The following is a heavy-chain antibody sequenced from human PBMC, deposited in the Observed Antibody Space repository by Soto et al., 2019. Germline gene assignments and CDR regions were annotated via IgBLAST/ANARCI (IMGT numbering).Heavy chain of an antibody. D-gene: IGHD5-12*01. Sequence: ILSWAASGFTFSSYGMHWVRQAPGKGLEWVAVIWYDGSNKYYADSVKGRFTISRDNSKNTLYLQMNSLRAEDTAVYYCARDRVPVEMATFYFDYWGQGTPVTVSS. J-gene: IGHJ4*02. CDR2: IWYDGSNK. CDR3: ARDRVPVEMATFYFDY. CDR1: GFTFSSYG. V-gene: IGHV3-33*01.